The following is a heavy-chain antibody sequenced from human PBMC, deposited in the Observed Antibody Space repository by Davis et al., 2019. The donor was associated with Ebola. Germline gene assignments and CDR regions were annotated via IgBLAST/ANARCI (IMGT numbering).Heavy chain of an antibody. J-gene: IGHJ4*02. Sequence: GESLKISCAASGFTFSSYVMSWVRQAPGKGLEWVSAITGTGGSAYYADSVKGRFTISRDNSKNTLYLQMNSLRAEDTAVYYCARYFDYWGQGTLVTVSS. CDR1: GFTFSSYV. V-gene: IGHV3-23*01. D-gene: IGHD1-14*01. CDR3: ARYFDY. CDR2: ITGTGGSA.